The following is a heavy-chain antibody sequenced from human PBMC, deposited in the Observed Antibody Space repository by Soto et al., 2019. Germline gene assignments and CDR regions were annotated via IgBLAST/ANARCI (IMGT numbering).Heavy chain of an antibody. CDR2: ISYDGSNK. J-gene: IGHJ4*02. CDR3: AKVDYYGSGSYYPGYYFDY. CDR1: GFTFSSYG. Sequence: SGGSLRLSCAASGFTFSSYGMHWVRQAPGKGLEWVAVISYDGSNKYYADSVKGRFTISRDNSKNTLYLQMNSLRAEDTAVYYCAKVDYYGSGSYYPGYYFDYWGQGTLVTVSS. D-gene: IGHD3-10*01. V-gene: IGHV3-30*18.